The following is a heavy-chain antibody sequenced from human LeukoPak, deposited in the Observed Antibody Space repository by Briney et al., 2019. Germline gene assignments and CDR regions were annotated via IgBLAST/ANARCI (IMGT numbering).Heavy chain of an antibody. D-gene: IGHD4-17*01. CDR3: ARGADYGDYDFDY. CDR2: ISSSSSYI. CDR1: GFTFSSYS. Sequence: GGSLRLSCAASGFTFSSYSMNWVRQAPGKGLEWVSYISSSSSYIYYADSVKGRFTISRDNAKNSLYLQMNSLRAEDTAVYYCARGADYGDYDFDYWGQGTLVTVSS. J-gene: IGHJ4*02. V-gene: IGHV3-21*01.